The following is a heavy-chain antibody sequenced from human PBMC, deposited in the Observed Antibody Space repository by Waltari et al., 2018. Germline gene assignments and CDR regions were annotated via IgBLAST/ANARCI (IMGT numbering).Heavy chain of an antibody. CDR3: GRATRNPYYQDNSGHYHFDY. J-gene: IGHJ4*02. Sequence: EVQLVESGGGLVQPGGSLRLSCAASGFTFRKYWMSWVRQAPGKGLEWVANINQDGSEKYFLDSVMGRFTISRDNAKNSVYLQMNSLRAEDTAVYYCGRATRNPYYQDNSGHYHFDYWGQGILVTVSS. CDR2: INQDGSEK. V-gene: IGHV3-7*01. D-gene: IGHD3-22*01. CDR1: GFTFRKYW.